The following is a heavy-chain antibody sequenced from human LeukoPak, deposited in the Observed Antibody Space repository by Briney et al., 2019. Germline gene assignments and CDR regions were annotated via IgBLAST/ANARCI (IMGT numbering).Heavy chain of an antibody. CDR3: AREAYCGGDCYSPLDY. J-gene: IGHJ4*02. V-gene: IGHV3-48*04. CDR1: GFTLSSYA. Sequence: GGSLRLSCAAAGFTLSSYAMNWVRQAPGKGLEWVSYISSSGSTIYYADSVKGRFTISRDNAKNSLYLQMNSLRAEDTAVYYCAREAYCGGDCYSPLDYWGQGTLVTVSS. D-gene: IGHD2-21*02. CDR2: ISSSGSTI.